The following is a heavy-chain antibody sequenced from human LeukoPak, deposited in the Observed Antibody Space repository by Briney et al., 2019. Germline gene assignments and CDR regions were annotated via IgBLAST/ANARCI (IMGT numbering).Heavy chain of an antibody. V-gene: IGHV3-21*01. D-gene: IGHD6-13*01. CDR3: ARVLGYSNSWYPDH. Sequence: KPGGSLRLSCADSGFSFSTYGMSWVRQAPGKGLEWVSSISSSSSYIYYADSVKGRFTISRDNAKNSLYLQMNSLRAEDTAVYYCARVLGYSNSWYPDHWGQGTLVTVSS. CDR2: ISSSSSYI. CDR1: GFSFSTYG. J-gene: IGHJ4*02.